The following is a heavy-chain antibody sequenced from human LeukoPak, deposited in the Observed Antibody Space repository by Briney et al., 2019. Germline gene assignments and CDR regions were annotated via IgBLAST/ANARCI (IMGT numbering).Heavy chain of an antibody. V-gene: IGHV1-46*01. J-gene: IGHJ4*02. CDR2: INPSGGST. D-gene: IGHD5-12*01. CDR3: ARDRVDMRYFDY. CDR1: GYTFTSYY. Sequence: ASVKVSCKASGYTFTSYYMHWVRQAPGQGLEWMGIINPSGGSTSYAQKFQGRVTMTRDTSTSTVYMELSSQRSEDTAVYYCARDRVDMRYFDYWGQGTLVTVSS.